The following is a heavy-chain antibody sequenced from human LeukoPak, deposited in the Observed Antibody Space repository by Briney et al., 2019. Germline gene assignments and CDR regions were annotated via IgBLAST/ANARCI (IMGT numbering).Heavy chain of an antibody. D-gene: IGHD2-2*01. J-gene: IGHJ4*02. CDR1: GFTFSNYW. V-gene: IGHV3-74*01. Sequence: GGSLRLSCAASGFTFSNYWMHWVRQAPGKGLVWVARINSDGSTTNYADSVKGRFTISRDNAKNTLYLQMNSLRAEDTAVYYCARGTPSRSVDYWGQGTLVTVSS. CDR3: ARGTPSRSVDY. CDR2: INSDGSTT.